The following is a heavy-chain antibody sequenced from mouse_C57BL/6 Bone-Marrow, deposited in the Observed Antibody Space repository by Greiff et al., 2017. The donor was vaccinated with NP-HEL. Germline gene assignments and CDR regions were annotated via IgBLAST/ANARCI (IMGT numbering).Heavy chain of an antibody. J-gene: IGHJ4*01. CDR3: ACVITTVVARAMDY. D-gene: IGHD1-1*01. Sequence: QVQLQQSGAELARPGASVKLSCKASGYTFTSYGISWVKQRTGQGLEWIGEIYPRSGITYYNEKFKGKATLTADKSSSTAYMELRSLTSEDSAVYFCACVITTVVARAMDYWGQGTSVTVSS. CDR2: IYPRSGIT. CDR1: GYTFTSYG. V-gene: IGHV1-81*01.